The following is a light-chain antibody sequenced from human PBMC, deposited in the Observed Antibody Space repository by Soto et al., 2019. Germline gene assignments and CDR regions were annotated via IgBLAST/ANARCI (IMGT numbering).Light chain of an antibody. J-gene: IGKJ3*01. Sequence: EIVMTQSPATLSVSPGERATLSCRASQSVSSNLAWYQQKPGQAPRLLIYDASTRATGIPARFSGSGSGTEFTLTSSLLQYEDFAFYYCQQYNNWPLFGPGTKVDIK. CDR3: QQYNNWPL. CDR2: DAS. CDR1: QSVSSN. V-gene: IGKV3-15*01.